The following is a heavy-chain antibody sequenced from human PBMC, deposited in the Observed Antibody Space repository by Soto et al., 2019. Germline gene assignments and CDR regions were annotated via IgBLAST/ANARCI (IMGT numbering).Heavy chain of an antibody. V-gene: IGHV1-24*01. D-gene: IGHD3-10*01. J-gene: IGHJ4*02. Sequence: ASVKVSCKVSRYTLTELSMHWVRQAPGKGLEWMGGFDPEDGETIYAQKFQGRVTMTEDTSTDTAYMELSSLRAEDTAVYYCVKLPVRGVNYYFDYWGQGTLVTVSS. CDR2: FDPEDGET. CDR3: VKLPVRGVNYYFDY. CDR1: RYTLTELS.